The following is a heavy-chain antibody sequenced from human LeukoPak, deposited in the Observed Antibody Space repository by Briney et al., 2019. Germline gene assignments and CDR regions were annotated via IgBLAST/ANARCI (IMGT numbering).Heavy chain of an antibody. Sequence: HGESLKISCKGSGYSFTSYWISWVRQMPGKGLEWMGRIDPSDSYTNYSPSFQGHVTISADKSISTAYLQWSSLKASDTAMYYCARQGTTGYYDSSWGWFDPWGQGTLVTVSS. D-gene: IGHD3-22*01. CDR1: GYSFTSYW. CDR2: IDPSDSYT. CDR3: ARQGTTGYYDSSWGWFDP. J-gene: IGHJ5*02. V-gene: IGHV5-10-1*01.